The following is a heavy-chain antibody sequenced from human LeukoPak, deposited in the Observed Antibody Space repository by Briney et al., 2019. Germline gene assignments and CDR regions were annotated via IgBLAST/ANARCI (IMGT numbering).Heavy chain of an antibody. CDR3: ARATIAVANCDY. CDR2: IYYSGST. J-gene: IGHJ4*02. D-gene: IGHD6-19*01. Sequence: SETLSLTCTVSGGSISSYYWSWIRQPPGKGLEWIGYIYYSGSTNYNPSLKSRVTISVDTSKNQFSLKLSSVTAADTAVYYCARATIAVANCDYWGQGTLVTVSS. V-gene: IGHV4-59*01. CDR1: GGSISSYY.